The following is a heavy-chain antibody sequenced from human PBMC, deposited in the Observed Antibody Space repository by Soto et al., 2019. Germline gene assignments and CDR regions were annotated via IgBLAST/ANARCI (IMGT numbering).Heavy chain of an antibody. CDR2: ISSSSTYI. Sequence: WGSLRLSCAASGFTFSTYSMNWVRQAPGKGLEWVSSISSSSTYIYYADSVKGRFTISRDNAKNSLYLQMNSLIAEDTAVYYCARVYCSSTSCQMFDPWGQGTLVTVSS. CDR3: ARVYCSSTSCQMFDP. CDR1: GFTFSTYS. D-gene: IGHD2-2*01. V-gene: IGHV3-21*01. J-gene: IGHJ5*02.